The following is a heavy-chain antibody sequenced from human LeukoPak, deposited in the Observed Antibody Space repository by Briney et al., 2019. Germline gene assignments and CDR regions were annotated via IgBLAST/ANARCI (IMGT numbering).Heavy chain of an antibody. CDR1: GGSISSGGYY. V-gene: IGHV4-31*03. CDR2: IYYSGST. D-gene: IGHD3-3*01. J-gene: IGHJ4*02. CDR3: ARERVAYYDFWSGYPPYRQTNYFDY. Sequence: SETLSLTCTVSGGSISSGGYYWSWIRQHPGKGLEWIGYIYYSGSTYYNPSLKSRVTISVDTSKNQFSLKLSSVTAADTAVYYCARERVAYYDFWSGYPPYRQTNYFDYWGQGTLVTVSS.